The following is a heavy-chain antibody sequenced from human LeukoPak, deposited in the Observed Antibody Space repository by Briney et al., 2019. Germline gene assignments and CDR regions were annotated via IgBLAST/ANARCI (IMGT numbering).Heavy chain of an antibody. CDR2: ISSSSSYI. J-gene: IGHJ5*02. CDR3: AGGGLPGYNWFDP. V-gene: IGHV3-21*01. D-gene: IGHD5-18*01. Sequence: GGSLRPSCAASGFTFSSYSMNWVRQAPGKGLEWVSSISSSSSYIYYADSVKGRFTISRDNAKNSLYLQMNSLRAEDTAVYYCAGGGLPGYNWFDPWGQGTLVTVSS. CDR1: GFTFSSYS.